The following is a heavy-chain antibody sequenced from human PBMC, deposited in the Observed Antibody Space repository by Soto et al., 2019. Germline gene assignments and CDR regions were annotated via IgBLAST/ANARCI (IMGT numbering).Heavy chain of an antibody. J-gene: IGHJ6*02. Sequence: SVKVSCKASGYTSTGYYMHWVRQAPGLGLEWVGGIIPILGTANYAQKFQGRVTITADESTSTSYREVNNLRSEDTAVYYCAKVRYSSPMGYYYGMDVWGQGTTVTVSS. D-gene: IGHD6-19*01. CDR3: AKVRYSSPMGYYYGMDV. CDR2: IIPILGTA. CDR1: GYTSTGYY. V-gene: IGHV1-69*13.